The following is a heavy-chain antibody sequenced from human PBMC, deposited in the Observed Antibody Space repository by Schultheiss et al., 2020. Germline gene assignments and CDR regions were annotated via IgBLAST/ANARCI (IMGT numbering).Heavy chain of an antibody. Sequence: GGSLRLSCVASGFTFSLYVVSWVRQAPGKGLEWVSGIGGSGGSTNYADSVKGRFTMSRDNSKNTLYLQMNTLRAEDTAVYYCARLVGALDYWGQGTLVTVSS. CDR3: ARLVGALDY. D-gene: IGHD1-26*01. V-gene: IGHV3-23*01. CDR1: GFTFSLYV. CDR2: IGGSGGST. J-gene: IGHJ4*02.